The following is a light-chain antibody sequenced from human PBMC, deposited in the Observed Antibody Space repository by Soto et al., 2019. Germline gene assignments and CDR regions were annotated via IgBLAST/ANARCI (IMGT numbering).Light chain of an antibody. Sequence: EIVMTQSPATLSVSPGERATLSCRASQSVSSNLAWYQHKPGQAPRLLIYGASTRATGIPARFSGSGSGTEFTLTISSLQSEDFAVFYCQQYINSPQTFGQGTKLQI. CDR2: GAS. V-gene: IGKV3-15*01. CDR3: QQYINSPQT. CDR1: QSVSSN. J-gene: IGKJ2*01.